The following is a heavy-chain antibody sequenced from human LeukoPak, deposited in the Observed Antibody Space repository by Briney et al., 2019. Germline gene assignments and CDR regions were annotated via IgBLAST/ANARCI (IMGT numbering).Heavy chain of an antibody. CDR1: GGSISSSSYY. D-gene: IGHD3-9*01. V-gene: IGHV4-39*01. CDR3: AGHSLNTYDILTGYPTKGLDY. Sequence: SETLSLTCTVSGGSISSSSYYWGWIRQPPGKGLEWIGSIYYSGSTYYNPSLKSRVTISVDTSKNQFSLKLSSVTAADTAVYYCAGHSLNTYDILTGYPTKGLDYWGQGTLVTVSS. J-gene: IGHJ4*02. CDR2: IYYSGST.